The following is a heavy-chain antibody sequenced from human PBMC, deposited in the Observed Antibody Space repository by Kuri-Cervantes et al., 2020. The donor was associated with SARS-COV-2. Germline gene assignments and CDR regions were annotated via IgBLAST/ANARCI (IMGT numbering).Heavy chain of an antibody. CDR2: MSYDGSNK. CDR3: ASTFLNFWSGYYEDV. CDR1: GFTFSSYA. D-gene: IGHD3-3*01. Sequence: GESLKISCAASGFTFSSYAMHWVRQAPGKGLEWVAVMSYDGSNKYYADSVKGRFTISRDNSKNTLYLQMNSLRAEDTAVYYCASTFLNFWSGYYEDVWGKGTTVTVSS. J-gene: IGHJ6*04. V-gene: IGHV3-30*04.